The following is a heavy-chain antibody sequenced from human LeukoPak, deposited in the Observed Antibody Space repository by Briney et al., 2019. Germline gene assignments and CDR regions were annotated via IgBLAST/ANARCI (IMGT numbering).Heavy chain of an antibody. D-gene: IGHD4/OR15-4a*01. CDR3: ARHLPVRAGAARFLDY. CDR1: GGSISGYY. Sequence: SETLSLTCTVSGGSISGYYWSWIRQPPGKALQWIGYINDSGGTDYNPSLKSRVTISVDMSNNQVYLKLSSVTTADTAIYYCARHLPVRAGAARFLDYWGQGTLVTVSS. J-gene: IGHJ4*02. CDR2: INDSGGT. V-gene: IGHV4-59*08.